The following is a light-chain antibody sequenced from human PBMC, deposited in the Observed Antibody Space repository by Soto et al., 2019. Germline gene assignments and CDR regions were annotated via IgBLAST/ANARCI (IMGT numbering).Light chain of an antibody. CDR2: EVT. J-gene: IGLJ2*01. Sequence: QSVLTQPPSASGSPGQSVTISCTGTGSDVGGYNDVSWYQQHPGKAPKLMIFEVTERPSGVPDRFSGSKCGNTASLTVSGLQAEDEADYYCSSYAGSNNFRVFGGGTKLNVL. V-gene: IGLV2-8*01. CDR3: SSYAGSNNFRV. CDR1: GSDVGGYND.